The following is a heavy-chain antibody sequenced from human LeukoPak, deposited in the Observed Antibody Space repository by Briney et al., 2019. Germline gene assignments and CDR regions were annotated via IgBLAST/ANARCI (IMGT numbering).Heavy chain of an antibody. J-gene: IGHJ5*02. CDR2: FYYSGST. D-gene: IGHD5/OR15-5a*01. Sequence: SQTLSLTCTVSGGSISSGEFYWSWLRQPPGMGLEWIGFFYYSGSTYYSPSLKSRVAISVDTSRDQFSLKLSAVTAADPAVYYGARESVHDWYSWFDPWGQGTLVTVSS. CDR1: GGSISSGEFY. V-gene: IGHV4-30-4*01. CDR3: ARESVHDWYSWFDP.